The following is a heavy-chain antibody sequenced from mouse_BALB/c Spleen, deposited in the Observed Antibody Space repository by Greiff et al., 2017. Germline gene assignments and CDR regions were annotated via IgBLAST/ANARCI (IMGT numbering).Heavy chain of an antibody. V-gene: IGHV14-3*02. CDR3: ARADGYYGGYFDV. CDR2: IDPANGNT. Sequence: EVQLQQSGAELVKPGASVKLSCTASGFNIKDTYMHWVKQRPEQGLEWIGRIDPANGNTKYDPKFQGKATITADTSSNTAYLQLSSLTSEDTAVYYCARADGYYGGYFDVWGAGTTVTVSS. J-gene: IGHJ1*01. CDR1: GFNIKDTY. D-gene: IGHD2-3*01.